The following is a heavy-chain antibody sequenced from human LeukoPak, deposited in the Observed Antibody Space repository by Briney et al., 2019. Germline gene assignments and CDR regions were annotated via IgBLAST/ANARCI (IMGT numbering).Heavy chain of an antibody. J-gene: IGHJ4*02. CDR3: AREVSGHYFDY. V-gene: IGHV4-59*01. CDR1: GGSISSYY. D-gene: IGHD3-10*01. Sequence: SETLSLTCTVSGGSISSYYWSWIRQPPGKVLEWIGYIYYSGSTNYNPSLKSRVTISVDTSKNQFSLKLSSVTAADTAVYYCAREVSGHYFDYWGQGTLVTVSS. CDR2: IYYSGST.